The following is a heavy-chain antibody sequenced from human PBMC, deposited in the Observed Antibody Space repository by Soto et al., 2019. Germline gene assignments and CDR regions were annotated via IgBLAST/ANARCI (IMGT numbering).Heavy chain of an antibody. J-gene: IGHJ5*02. CDR2: IYSGGST. Sequence: GGSLRLSCAASGFTVSSNYMSWVRQAPGKGLEWVSVIYSGGSTYYADSVKGRFTISRDNSKNTLYLQMNSLRAEDTAVYYCARVRDFWSRFGPWGQGTLVTVSS. V-gene: IGHV3-53*01. D-gene: IGHD3-3*01. CDR1: GFTVSSNY. CDR3: ARVRDFWSRFGP.